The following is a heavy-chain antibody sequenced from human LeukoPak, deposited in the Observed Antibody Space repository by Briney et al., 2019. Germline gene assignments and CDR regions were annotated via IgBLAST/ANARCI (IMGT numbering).Heavy chain of an antibody. CDR3: ARESRTADSSGYPLYFDY. J-gene: IGHJ4*02. CDR2: ITYDGSNK. CDR1: GFTFSSYA. V-gene: IGHV3-30*01. D-gene: IGHD3-22*01. Sequence: PGRSLRLSCAASGFTFSSYAMHWVRQAPGKGLEWVAVITYDGSNKYYADSVKGRFTISRDNSKSTLYLQMNSLRAEDTAVYYCARESRTADSSGYPLYFDYWGQGTLVTVCS.